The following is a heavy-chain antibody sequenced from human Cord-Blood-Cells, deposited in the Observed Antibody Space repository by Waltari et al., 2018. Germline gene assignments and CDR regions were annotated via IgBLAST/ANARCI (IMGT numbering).Heavy chain of an antibody. Sequence: QVQLVQSGAEVKKPGASVKVSCKASGYTFTSYDINWVRQATGQGLEWMGWVNPKSGNTGYAQKYQGRVTITRNTSISTAYMELSSLRSEDTAVYYCARSGGKYYYMDVWGKGTTVTVSS. J-gene: IGHJ6*03. CDR2: VNPKSGNT. D-gene: IGHD3-16*01. CDR1: GYTFTSYD. V-gene: IGHV1-8*03. CDR3: ARSGGKYYYMDV.